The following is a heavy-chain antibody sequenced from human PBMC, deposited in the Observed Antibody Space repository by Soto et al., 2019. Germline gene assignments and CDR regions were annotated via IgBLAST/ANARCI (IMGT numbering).Heavy chain of an antibody. Sequence: QVQLVQSGAEVKKPGASVTVSCKTSCYTFSNYGINCVRQPPGQGLEWMVWISGYNGNTNYAQTVQGRVTMTTDTSTGTVYMELRSLKSDDTAIYYCSRFIMVGGWFDPNYYHGMDVWGQGTTVTVSS. J-gene: IGHJ6*02. D-gene: IGHD6-19*01. CDR2: ISGYNGNT. V-gene: IGHV1-18*01. CDR1: CYTFSNYG. CDR3: SRFIMVGGWFDPNYYHGMDV.